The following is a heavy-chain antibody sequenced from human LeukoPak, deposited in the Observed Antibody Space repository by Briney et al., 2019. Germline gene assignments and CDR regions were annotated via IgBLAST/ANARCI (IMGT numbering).Heavy chain of an antibody. CDR2: ISGSGGST. CDR3: AKDRGSSGYHEGFWFDP. V-gene: IGHV3-23*01. Sequence: GGSLRLSCAASGFTFSSYAMSWVRQAPGKGLEWVSAISGSGGSTYYADSVKGRFTISRDNSKNTLYLQMNSLRAEDTAVYYCAKDRGSSGYHEGFWFDPWGQGTLVTVSS. J-gene: IGHJ5*02. D-gene: IGHD3-22*01. CDR1: GFTFSSYA.